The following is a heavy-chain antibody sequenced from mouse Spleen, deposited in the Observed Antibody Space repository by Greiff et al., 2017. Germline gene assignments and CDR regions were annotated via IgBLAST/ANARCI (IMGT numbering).Heavy chain of an antibody. V-gene: IGHV1-7*01. CDR1: GYTFTSYW. CDR2: INPSSGYT. D-gene: IGHD2-4*01. Sequence: QVQLKQSGAELAKPGASVKLSCKASGYTFTSYWMHWVKQRPGQGLEWIGYINPSSGYTKYNQKFKDKATLTADKSSSTAYMQLSSLTYEDSAVYYCARDNIGLRRGFAYWGQGTLVTVSA. CDR3: ARDNIGLRRGFAY. J-gene: IGHJ3*01.